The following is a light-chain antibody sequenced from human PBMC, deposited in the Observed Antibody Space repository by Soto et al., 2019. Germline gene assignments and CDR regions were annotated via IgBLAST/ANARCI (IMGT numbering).Light chain of an antibody. CDR3: QQYDSSWT. CDR1: QSVPSNF. Sequence: EIVLTQSPGTLSLSPGERATLSCRASQSVPSNFLAWYQQKPGQAPILLICGVSRRATGIPDRFSGSGSGTDFTLTISRLEPEDFAVYYCQQYDSSWTFGQGTKVEIK. CDR2: GVS. J-gene: IGKJ1*01. V-gene: IGKV3-20*01.